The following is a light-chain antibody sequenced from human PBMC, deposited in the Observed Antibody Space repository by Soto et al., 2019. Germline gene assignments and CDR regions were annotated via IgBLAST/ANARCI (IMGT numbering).Light chain of an antibody. CDR2: DAS. J-gene: IGKJ1*01. CDR1: QSVKTF. Sequence: EIVLTQSPATLSLSPGERATLSCRASQSVKTFLFWYQQRPGQAPRLLIYDASHRAAGIPARFSGSGFGTDFTLTISSLEPEDAAVYYCQQRSNWPPITFGQGTKVDI. V-gene: IGKV3-11*01. CDR3: QQRSNWPPIT.